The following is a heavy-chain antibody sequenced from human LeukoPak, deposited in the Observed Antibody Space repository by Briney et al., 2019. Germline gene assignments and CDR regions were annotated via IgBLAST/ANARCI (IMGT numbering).Heavy chain of an antibody. J-gene: IGHJ5*02. D-gene: IGHD5-12*01. CDR3: ARLSSRGYEISWWFDP. Sequence: GESLKISCKISGYKLTNNWIGWVRQVPGKGLEWMGIIYPGDSDTRYSPSFQDQVTISADKSISTAYLQWSSLKASDTAIYYCARLSSRGYEISWWFDPWGQGTLVTVSS. CDR2: IYPGDSDT. V-gene: IGHV5-51*01. CDR1: GYKLTNNW.